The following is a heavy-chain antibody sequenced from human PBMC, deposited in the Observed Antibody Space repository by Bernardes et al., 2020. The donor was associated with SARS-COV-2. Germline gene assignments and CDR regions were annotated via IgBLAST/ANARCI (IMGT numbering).Heavy chain of an antibody. D-gene: IGHD5-18*01. CDR3: ARAGPVDPSMVVFPFYFDY. V-gene: IGHV1-18*04. Sequence: ASVKVSCKTSGFPFTKFNIVWVRQAPGQGLEWMGWISVYNGPTNFSQKLQDRVTMTTDTSTATAYMEVTSLTPDDTAVYFCARAGPVDPSMVVFPFYFDYWGQGTLVTVSS. CDR1: GFPFTKFN. CDR2: ISVYNGPT. J-gene: IGHJ4*02.